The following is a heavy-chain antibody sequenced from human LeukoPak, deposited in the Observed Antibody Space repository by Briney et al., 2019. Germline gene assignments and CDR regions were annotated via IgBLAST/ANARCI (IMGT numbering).Heavy chain of an antibody. D-gene: IGHD6-13*01. CDR3: ARRIAAAQGGAFDI. CDR1: GGSISSYY. V-gene: IGHV4-4*08. J-gene: IGHJ3*02. Sequence: SETLSLTCTVSGGSISSYYWSWIRQPPGKGLEWIGYIHSSGSTNYNPSLKSRVTISVDTPKNQFSLRLSSVTAADTAVYYCARRIAAAQGGAFDIWGQGTMVTVSS. CDR2: IHSSGST.